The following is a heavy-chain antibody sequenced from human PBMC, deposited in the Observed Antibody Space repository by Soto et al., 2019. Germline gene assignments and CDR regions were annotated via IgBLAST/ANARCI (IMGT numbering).Heavy chain of an antibody. CDR1: GFTFSNYG. J-gene: IGHJ4*02. D-gene: IGHD6-13*01. Sequence: EVQLLESGGGLVQPGGSLRLSCAASGFTFSNYGMNWIRLAPGEGLEWVSTVSPAGSTFYADSVRGRFTISRDNSKSTVDLQMNGLRVDDTVIYYCVRSWAYWGRGTVVTVSS. V-gene: IGHV3-23*01. CDR2: VSPAGST. CDR3: VRSWAY.